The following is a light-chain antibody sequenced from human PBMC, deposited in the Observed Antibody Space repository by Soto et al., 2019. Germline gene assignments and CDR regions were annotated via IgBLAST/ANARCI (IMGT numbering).Light chain of an antibody. CDR1: SSDVGGYNY. V-gene: IGLV2-14*01. CDR2: DAS. CDR3: SSYTSSSTPYV. Sequence: QSVLTQPASVSGSPGQSITISCTGTSSDVGGYNYVSWYQQHPGKAPKLMIYDASNRPSGVSNRFSGSKSGNTASLTISGLQAEDEADYYCSSYTSSSTPYVFGTGT. J-gene: IGLJ1*01.